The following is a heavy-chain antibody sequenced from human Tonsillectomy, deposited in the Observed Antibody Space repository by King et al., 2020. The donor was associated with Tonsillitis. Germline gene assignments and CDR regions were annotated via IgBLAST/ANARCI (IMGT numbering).Heavy chain of an antibody. CDR3: ARDPDSMWLTRPDAFDI. CDR1: GFTFRDYY. D-gene: IGHD6-19*01. CDR2: ISGSGSTI. V-gene: IGHV3-11*01. J-gene: IGHJ3*02. Sequence: VQLVESGGGLVKPGGSLRLSCGASGFTFRDYYLSWIRQAPGNGLECVSYISGSGSTIYYADSVKGRFTISRDNAKNSLYLQMNSLRAEDTAVYYCARDPDSMWLTRPDAFDIWGQGTMVTVSS.